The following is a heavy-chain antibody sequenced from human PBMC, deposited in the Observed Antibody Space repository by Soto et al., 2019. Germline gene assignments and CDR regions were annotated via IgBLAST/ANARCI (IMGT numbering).Heavy chain of an antibody. J-gene: IGHJ4*02. CDR2: IYYSGST. CDR1: GGSISSYY. V-gene: IGHV4-59*01. CDR3: ARAGAADNRDFDY. D-gene: IGHD6-13*01. Sequence: SETLSLTCTVSGGSISSYYWSWIRQPPGKGLEWIGYIYYSGSTNYNPSLKSRVTISVDTTKNQFSLKLSSVTAADTAVYYCARAGAADNRDFDYWGQGTLVTVSS.